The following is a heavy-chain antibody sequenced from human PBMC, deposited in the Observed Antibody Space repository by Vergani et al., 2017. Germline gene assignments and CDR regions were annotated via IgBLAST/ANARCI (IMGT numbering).Heavy chain of an antibody. CDR1: GFDFSSYI. V-gene: IGHV3-48*01. D-gene: IGHD2-2*01. CDR2: VSTGPKSQ. Sequence: QLVESGGGWVQPGGSLRLSCVVSGFDFSSYIMNWVRQAPGTGLEWVSFVSTGPKSQSYAETVKGRFTISRDSAKNSLCLQMDRLRAEDTAVYYCAREYSSTSGRAFDFWGQGTKVTVSS. J-gene: IGHJ3*01. CDR3: AREYSSTSGRAFDF.